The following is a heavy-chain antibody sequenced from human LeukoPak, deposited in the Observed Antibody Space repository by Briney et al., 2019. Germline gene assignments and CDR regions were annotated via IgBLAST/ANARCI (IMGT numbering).Heavy chain of an antibody. V-gene: IGHV4-38-2*02. CDR1: SYSISSGYY. J-gene: IGHJ6*03. D-gene: IGHD3-10*01. CDR2: IYHSGST. Sequence: PSETLSLTCTVSSYSISSGYYWGWIRQPPGKGLEWIGSIYHSGSTYYNPSLKSRVTISVDTSKNQFSLKLSSVTAADTAVYYCARVSGSGSSHYYYYYMDVWGKGTTVTISS. CDR3: ARVSGSGSSHYYYYYMDV.